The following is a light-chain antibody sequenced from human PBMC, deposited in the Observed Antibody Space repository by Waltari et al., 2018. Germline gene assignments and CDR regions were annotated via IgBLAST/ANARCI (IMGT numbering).Light chain of an antibody. CDR1: QGISSY. V-gene: IGKV1-9*01. Sequence: DIQLTQSPSLLSASVADRVTITCRASQGISSYLAWYQQKPGKAPKLLISAASTLQSGVPSRFSGSGSGTEFTLTISSLQPEDFATYYCQQLNSYPRNFGGGTKVEIK. CDR3: QQLNSYPRN. J-gene: IGKJ4*01. CDR2: AAS.